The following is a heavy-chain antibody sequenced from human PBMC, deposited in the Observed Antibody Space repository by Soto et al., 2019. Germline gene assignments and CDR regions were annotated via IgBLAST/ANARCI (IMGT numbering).Heavy chain of an antibody. CDR1: AGSIGGGFYY. V-gene: IGHV4-31*03. Sequence: QVQLQESGPGLVKPSQTLSLTCTVSAGSIGGGFYYWSWIRQHPGKGLEWIGYIYSRGNTSYNPSLKTRVTISLDTSDNQFSLTLSSVTAADTAVYYCARGTYYFYMDVWGKGTTVTVSS. CDR2: IYSRGNT. CDR3: ARGTYYFYMDV. J-gene: IGHJ6*03.